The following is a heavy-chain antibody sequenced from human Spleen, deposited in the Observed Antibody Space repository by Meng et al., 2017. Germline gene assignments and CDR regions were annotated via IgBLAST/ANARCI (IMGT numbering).Heavy chain of an antibody. V-gene: IGHV4-31*03. CDR3: ARGRGRGSPNWFDA. CDR1: GGSISTSSYY. J-gene: IGHJ5*01. Sequence: QGQLPESGPVRVTPSQTLSLTCTVSGGSISTSSYYWTWIRQLPGKGLECIGYIYYSGTTNYKPSLKRRITISVDTAKNQFSLKLNSVTAADTAVYYCARGRGRGSPNWFDAWGHGTLVTVSS. CDR2: IYYSGTT. D-gene: IGHD3-10*01.